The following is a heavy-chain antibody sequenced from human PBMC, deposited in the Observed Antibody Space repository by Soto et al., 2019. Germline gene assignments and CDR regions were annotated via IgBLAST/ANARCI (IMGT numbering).Heavy chain of an antibody. D-gene: IGHD6-6*01. CDR1: GYSFTSYW. CDR3: ARQKYSSSWYYYGMDV. V-gene: IGHV5-51*01. J-gene: IGHJ6*02. Sequence: PGESLKISCKGSGYSFTSYWIGWVRQMPGKGLEWMGIIYPGDSDTRYSPSFQGQVTISADKSISTAYLQWSSLKASDTAMYYCARQKYSSSWYYYGMDVWGQGTTVTVS. CDR2: IYPGDSDT.